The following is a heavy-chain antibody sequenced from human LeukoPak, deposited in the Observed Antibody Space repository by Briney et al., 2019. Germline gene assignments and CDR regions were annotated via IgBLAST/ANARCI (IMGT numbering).Heavy chain of an antibody. J-gene: IGHJ4*02. CDR3: ARDRTTVTAPFGY. CDR1: GYTFTGYY. Sequence: ASVKVSCKASGYTFTGYYMHWVRQAPGQGLEWMGWINPNSGGTNYAQKFQGRVTMTRDTSISTAYMELSRLRSDDTAVYYCARDRTTVTAPFGYWGQGTLVTVSS. CDR2: INPNSGGT. V-gene: IGHV1-2*02. D-gene: IGHD4-17*01.